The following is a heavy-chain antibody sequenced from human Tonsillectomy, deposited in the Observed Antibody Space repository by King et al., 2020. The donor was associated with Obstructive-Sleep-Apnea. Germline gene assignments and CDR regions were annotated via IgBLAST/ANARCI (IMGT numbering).Heavy chain of an antibody. Sequence: VQLQESGPGLVKPSQTLSLTCTVSGGSISSGGYYWSWIRQHPGKGLEWIGYIYYIGSTYYNPSLNSRFTISVDTSNNQFSLKLRSVTAAETAVYYCARGRSIVVVTYNWFDPWGQGTLVTVSA. CDR1: GGSISSGGYY. V-gene: IGHV4-31*03. CDR2: IYYIGST. J-gene: IGHJ5*02. D-gene: IGHD2-21*02. CDR3: ARGRSIVVVTYNWFDP.